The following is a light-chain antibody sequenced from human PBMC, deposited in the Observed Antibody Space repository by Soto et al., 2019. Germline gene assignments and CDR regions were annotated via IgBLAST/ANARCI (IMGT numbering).Light chain of an antibody. Sequence: EVVLTQSPATLSLSPGERATLSCRASQSVSNQLAWYQQKPGQAPRLLISDASNRAAGIPARFSGSGSGTDFTLTVSSLVPEDFAVYYCQHRIDWPLTFGGGTKVEIK. CDR3: QHRIDWPLT. CDR1: QSVSNQ. CDR2: DAS. V-gene: IGKV3-11*01. J-gene: IGKJ4*01.